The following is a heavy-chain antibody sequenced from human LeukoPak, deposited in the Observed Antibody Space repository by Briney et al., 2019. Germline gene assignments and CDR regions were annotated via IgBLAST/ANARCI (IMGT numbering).Heavy chain of an antibody. CDR1: GYRLTDLS. V-gene: IGHV1-24*01. CDR3: ATGVVVETRGLDV. D-gene: IGHD2-15*01. J-gene: IGHJ6*02. CDR2: SDLEDYDT. Sequence: GASVNVSCNVAGYRLTDLSIHWVRQAPGKGLEWMGGSDLEDYDTIYAQDFQDRVTLTEDTSTDTAYVELSSMRSDDTAVYYCATGVVVETRGLDVWGQGTTVIVSS.